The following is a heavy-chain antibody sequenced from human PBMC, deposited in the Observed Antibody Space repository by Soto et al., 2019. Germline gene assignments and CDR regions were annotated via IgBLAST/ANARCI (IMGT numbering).Heavy chain of an antibody. D-gene: IGHD6-19*01. CDR2: IWYDGSKK. J-gene: IGHJ5*02. CDR1: GFTFSSYG. CDR3: ARGPGYSSGWAWFDP. Sequence: QVQLVESGEGVVLPGRSLRLFCAASGFTFSSYGMHWVRQAPGKGLEWVAVIWYDGSKKYYADSVKGRFTISRDNSKNTLYLQMNSLRAEDTAVYYCARGPGYSSGWAWFDPWGQGTLVTVSS. V-gene: IGHV3-33*01.